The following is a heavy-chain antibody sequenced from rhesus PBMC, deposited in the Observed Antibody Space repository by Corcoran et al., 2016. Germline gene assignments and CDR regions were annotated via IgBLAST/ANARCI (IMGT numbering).Heavy chain of an antibody. CDR2: IGPWYSES. D-gene: IGHD5-24*01. CDR1: GYSFTTYW. CDR3: AKSRSGYSYDYFDY. J-gene: IGHJ4*01. V-gene: IGHV5-2*01. Sequence: EVQLVQSGAEVKRPGESLKISCKTSGYSFTTYWISWVRQMPGKGLEWMGAIGPWYSESGYSPAFQGQVTISADKSINTAYLQWSSLKASDSATYYCAKSRSGYSYDYFDYWGQGVLVTVSS.